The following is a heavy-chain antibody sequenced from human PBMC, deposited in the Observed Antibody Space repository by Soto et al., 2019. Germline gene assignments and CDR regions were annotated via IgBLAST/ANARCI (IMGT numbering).Heavy chain of an antibody. CDR2: VSPGGDVS. Sequence: GXSVRLSWEASGVTFSSFVMHLVRQAPGKGLEWVSTVSPGGDVSHYTDSVKGRFTISRDNSRRTLHLQMDSLRAEDAAVYFCVRRAITATTNWGAFDFWGQGTVVTVSS. J-gene: IGHJ3*01. CDR3: VRRAITATTNWGAFDF. CDR1: GVTFSSFV. V-gene: IGHV3-23*01. D-gene: IGHD1-20*01.